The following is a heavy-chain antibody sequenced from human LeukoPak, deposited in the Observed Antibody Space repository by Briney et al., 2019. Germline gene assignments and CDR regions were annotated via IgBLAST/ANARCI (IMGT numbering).Heavy chain of an antibody. V-gene: IGHV4-39*07. Sequence: SETLSLTCTVSGGSISSSSYYWGWIRQPPGKGLEWIGSIYYSGSTYYNPSLKSRVTISVDTSKNQFSLKLSSVTAADTAVYYCARVFYDSSGSPDYWGQGTLVTVSS. D-gene: IGHD3-22*01. CDR1: GGSISSSSYY. J-gene: IGHJ4*02. CDR3: ARVFYDSSGSPDY. CDR2: IYYSGST.